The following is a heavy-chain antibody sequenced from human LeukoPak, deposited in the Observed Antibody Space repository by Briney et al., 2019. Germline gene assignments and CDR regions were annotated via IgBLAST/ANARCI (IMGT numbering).Heavy chain of an antibody. V-gene: IGHV1-46*01. Sequence: GASVKVSCKASGYTFTSYYMHWVRQAPGQGLEWMGIINPSGGSTSYAQKFQGRVTMTRDTSTSTAYMELRSLRSDDTAVYYCARGFSCARDPRCYYDSSGYYPGDYWGQGTLVTVSS. D-gene: IGHD3-22*01. CDR3: ARGFSCARDPRCYYDSSGYYPGDY. CDR2: INPSGGST. J-gene: IGHJ4*02. CDR1: GYTFTSYY.